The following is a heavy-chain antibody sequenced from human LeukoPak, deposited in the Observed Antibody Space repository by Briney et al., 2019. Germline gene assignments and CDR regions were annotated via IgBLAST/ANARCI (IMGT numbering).Heavy chain of an antibody. CDR1: GGSISSSSYY. D-gene: IGHD1-7*01. CDR2: VYYSGGT. V-gene: IGHV4-39*07. Sequence: SETLSLTCTVSGGSISSSSYYWGWIRQPPGKGLEWIGSVYYSGGTYSNPSLKSRVTISADTSKNQFSLKLSSVTAADTALYYCARCITGTTVFYYYYYMDVWGKGTTVTLSS. CDR3: ARCITGTTVFYYYYYMDV. J-gene: IGHJ6*03.